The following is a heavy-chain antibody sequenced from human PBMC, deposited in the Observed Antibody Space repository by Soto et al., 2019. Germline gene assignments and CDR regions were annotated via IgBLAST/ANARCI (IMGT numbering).Heavy chain of an antibody. J-gene: IGHJ4*02. CDR3: ATESGSTYGYFDH. CDR2: ISNSGST. D-gene: IGHD5-18*01. CDR1: GGSVTSDEDY. V-gene: IGHV4-30-4*01. Sequence: LSLTCTVSGGSVTSDEDYWTWIRQSPGKGLEWIGYISNSGSTGYNPSLKTRLSMSVDRSKNQFTLRLTSVTAVDTAVYFCATESGSTYGYFDHWGQGTQVTVSS.